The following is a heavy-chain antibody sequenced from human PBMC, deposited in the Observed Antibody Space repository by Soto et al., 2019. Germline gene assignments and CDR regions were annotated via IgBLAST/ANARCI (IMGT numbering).Heavy chain of an antibody. Sequence: EVQLLESGGGLVQPGGSLRLSCAGSGFTFINFAMNWVRQAPGKGLEWVSTISGGGDAAFFADSVRGRFTISRDNSKDTVTLIMNSLGVDDTAVYYCARKVPGSTSRPDYWYFDLWGRGTLVTVSS. J-gene: IGHJ2*01. V-gene: IGHV3-23*01. CDR1: GFTFINFA. CDR2: ISGGGDAA. CDR3: ARKVPGSTSRPDYWYFDL. D-gene: IGHD3-10*01.